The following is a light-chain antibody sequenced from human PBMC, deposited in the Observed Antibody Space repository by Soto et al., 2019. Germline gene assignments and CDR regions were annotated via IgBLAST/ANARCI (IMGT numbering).Light chain of an antibody. J-gene: IGLJ1*01. Sequence: QSALTQPPSASGSPGQSVTISCTGTSSDVGGHNYVSWYQHHPGKAPKLIIYEVTKRPSGVPARFSGSKSGNTASLTISGLQADDEADYYCSSYTASSTLVFGTGTKLTVL. V-gene: IGLV2-8*01. CDR2: EVT. CDR3: SSYTASSTLV. CDR1: SSDVGGHNY.